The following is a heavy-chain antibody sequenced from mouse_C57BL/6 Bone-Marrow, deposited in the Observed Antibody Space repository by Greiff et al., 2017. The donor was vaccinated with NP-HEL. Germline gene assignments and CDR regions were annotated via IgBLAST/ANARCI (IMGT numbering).Heavy chain of an antibody. J-gene: IGHJ3*01. Sequence: QVQLQQPGAELVKPGASVKLSCKASGYTFTSYWMHWVKQRPGQGLEWIGMIHPNSGSTNYNEKFKSKATLTVDKSSSTAYMQLSSLTSEVSAVYYCARFDGYYPSYWGQGTLVTVSA. CDR2: IHPNSGST. V-gene: IGHV1-64*01. D-gene: IGHD2-3*01. CDR3: ARFDGYYPSY. CDR1: GYTFTSYW.